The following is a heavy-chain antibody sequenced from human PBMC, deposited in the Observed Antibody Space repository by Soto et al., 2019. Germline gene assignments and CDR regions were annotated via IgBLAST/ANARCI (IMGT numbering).Heavy chain of an antibody. J-gene: IGHJ4*02. D-gene: IGHD2-8*02. Sequence: QVQLQQWGAGLLKPSETLSLTCAVYGGSFSGYYWTWIRQPPGTGLEWIGEINHSGSTNYNPSLKSRVTISVDTSKNQLSLKLTSVTAADTAVYYCARDKITGLFAYWGQGTLVTVSS. CDR3: ARDKITGLFAY. CDR2: INHSGST. V-gene: IGHV4-34*01. CDR1: GGSFSGYY.